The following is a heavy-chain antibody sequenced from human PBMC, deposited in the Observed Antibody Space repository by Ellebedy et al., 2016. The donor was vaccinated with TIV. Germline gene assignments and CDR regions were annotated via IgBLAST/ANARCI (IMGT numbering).Heavy chain of an antibody. CDR1: GFTFDDYA. D-gene: IGHD1-26*01. V-gene: IGHV3-9*01. CDR3: AKDIGLGATGDYYYGMDV. CDR2: ISWNSGSI. J-gene: IGHJ6*02. Sequence: GGSLRLSCAASGFTFDDYAMHWVRQAPGKGLEWVSGISWNSGSIGYAVSVKGRFTISRDNAKNSLYLQMNSLRAEDTALYYCAKDIGLGATGDYYYGMDVWGQGTTVTVSS.